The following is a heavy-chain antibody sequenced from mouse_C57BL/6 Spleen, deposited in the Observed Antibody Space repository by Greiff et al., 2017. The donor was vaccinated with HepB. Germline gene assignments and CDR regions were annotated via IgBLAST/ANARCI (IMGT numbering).Heavy chain of an antibody. Sequence: QVQLQQSGAELVKPGASVKLSCKASGYTFTSYWMHWVKQRPGQGLEWIGMIHPNSGSTNYNEKFKSKATLTVDKSSSTAYMQLSSLTSEDSAVYYCARNGGGWLLFDYWGQGTTLTVSS. CDR3: ARNGGGWLLFDY. CDR2: IHPNSGST. V-gene: IGHV1-64*01. CDR1: GYTFTSYW. J-gene: IGHJ2*01. D-gene: IGHD2-3*01.